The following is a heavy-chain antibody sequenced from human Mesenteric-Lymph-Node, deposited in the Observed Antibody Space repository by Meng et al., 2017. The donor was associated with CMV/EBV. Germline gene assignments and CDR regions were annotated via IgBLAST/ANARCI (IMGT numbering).Heavy chain of an antibody. Sequence: GGSLRLSCAASGFTFSSYWMTWVRQAPGKGLEWVSLIYSGGSGTHYADSVKGRFTISRDNSKNTLFLQMNSLRAEDTAFYYCAKRDGDYALDCWGQGTLVTVSS. V-gene: IGHV3-23*03. J-gene: IGHJ4*02. D-gene: IGHD4-17*01. CDR3: AKRDGDYALDC. CDR2: IYSGGSGT. CDR1: GFTFSSYW.